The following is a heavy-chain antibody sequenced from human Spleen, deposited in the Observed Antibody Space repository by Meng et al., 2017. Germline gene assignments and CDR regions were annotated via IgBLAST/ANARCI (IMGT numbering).Heavy chain of an antibody. D-gene: IGHD6-19*01. V-gene: IGHV4-34*01. J-gene: IGHJ4*02. CDR1: GGSFSGYY. CDR3: ATKRQWLLPFDY. Sequence: QVQLQQWGAGLLKPSETLPLTCAVYGGSFSGYYWSWIRQPPGKGLEWIGEINHSGSTNYNPSLKSRVTISVDTSKNQFSLKLSSVTAADTAVYYCATKRQWLLPFDYWGQGTLVTVSS. CDR2: INHSGST.